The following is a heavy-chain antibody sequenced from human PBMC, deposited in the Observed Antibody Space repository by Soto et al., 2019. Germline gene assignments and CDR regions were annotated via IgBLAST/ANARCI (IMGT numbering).Heavy chain of an antibody. J-gene: IGHJ3*02. D-gene: IGHD6-6*01. V-gene: IGHV3-21*01. CDR3: ARIQLGHAAVDI. CDR2: ISSSSSYI. Sequence: EVQLVESGGGLVKPGGSLRLSCAASGFTFSSYSMNWVRQAPGKGLEWVSSISSSSSYIYYADSVKGRFTISRDNAKNSLYLQMNSLRAEDTAVYYCARIQLGHAAVDIWGQGTMVTVSS. CDR1: GFTFSSYS.